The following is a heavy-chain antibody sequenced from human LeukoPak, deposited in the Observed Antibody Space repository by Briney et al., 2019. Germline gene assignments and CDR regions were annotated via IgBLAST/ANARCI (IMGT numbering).Heavy chain of an antibody. CDR2: IYYSGST. Sequence: NPSETLSLTCTVSGGSISSSSYYWGWIRQPPGKGLEWIGSIYYSGSTYYNPSLKSRVTISVDTSKNQFSLKLSSVTAADTAVYYCARLRDSSSWYVFDYWGQGTLVTVSS. CDR1: GGSISSSSYY. CDR3: ARLRDSSSWYVFDY. D-gene: IGHD6-13*01. V-gene: IGHV4-39*01. J-gene: IGHJ4*02.